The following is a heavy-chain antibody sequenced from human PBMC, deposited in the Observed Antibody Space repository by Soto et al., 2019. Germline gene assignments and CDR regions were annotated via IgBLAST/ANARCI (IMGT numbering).Heavy chain of an antibody. Sequence: ETLSLTCTVSGGSISSSSYYWGWIRQTPGKGLEWIGSIYYSGSTYYNSSLKSRITISVDTSKNQFSLKLSSATAADTAVYYCARQYYFGSGSYYSRYWFDPWGQGTLVTVSS. V-gene: IGHV4-39*01. D-gene: IGHD3-10*01. CDR1: GGSISSSSYY. J-gene: IGHJ5*02. CDR2: IYYSGST. CDR3: ARQYYFGSGSYYSRYWFDP.